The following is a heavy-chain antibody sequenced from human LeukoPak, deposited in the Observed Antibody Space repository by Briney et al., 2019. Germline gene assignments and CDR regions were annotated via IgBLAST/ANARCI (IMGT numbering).Heavy chain of an antibody. CDR3: AKTLGIAVAGLSQYYFDY. CDR1: GGTFSSYA. J-gene: IGHJ4*02. Sequence: SVKVPCKASGGTFSSYAISWVRQAPGQGLEWMGGIIPIFGTANYAQKFQGRVTITADESTSTAYMELSSLRSEDTAVYYCAKTLGIAVAGLSQYYFDYWGQGTLVTVSS. D-gene: IGHD6-19*01. CDR2: IIPIFGTA. V-gene: IGHV1-69*13.